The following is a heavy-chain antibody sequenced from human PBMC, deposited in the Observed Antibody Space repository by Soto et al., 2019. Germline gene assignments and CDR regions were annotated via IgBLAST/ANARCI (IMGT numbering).Heavy chain of an antibody. D-gene: IGHD3-9*01. J-gene: IGHJ6*03. CDR3: ARQRPDFDWLLPSFYYYYMDV. CDR1: GGSFSGYY. CDR2: INHSGST. V-gene: IGHV4-34*01. Sequence: SETLSLTCAVYGGSFSGYYWSWIRQPPGKGLEWIGEINHSGSTNYNPSLKSRVTISVDTSKNQFSLKLSSVTAADTAVYYCARQRPDFDWLLPSFYYYYMDVWGKGTTVTVSS.